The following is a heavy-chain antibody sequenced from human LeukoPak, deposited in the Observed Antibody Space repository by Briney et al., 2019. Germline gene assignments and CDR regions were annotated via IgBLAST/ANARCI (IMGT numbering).Heavy chain of an antibody. V-gene: IGHV4-38-2*02. D-gene: IGHD3-22*01. CDR3: ARDYYDSSGFYYYYMDV. CDR2: IYHSGST. CDR1: GYSISSGYY. Sequence: SETLSLTCTVSGYSISSGYYWGWIRQPPGKGLEWIGSIYHSGSTYYNPSLKSRVTISVDTSKNQFSLKLSSVTAADTAVYYCARDYYDSSGFYYYYMDVWGKGTTVTISS. J-gene: IGHJ6*03.